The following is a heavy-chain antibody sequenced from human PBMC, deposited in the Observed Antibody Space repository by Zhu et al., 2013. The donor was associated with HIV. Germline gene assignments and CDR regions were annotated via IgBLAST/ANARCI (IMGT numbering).Heavy chain of an antibody. D-gene: IGHD2-15*01. J-gene: IGHJ6*02. CDR2: VSPLSGTA. Sequence: QVQLVQSGAEVRKPGSSVKVSCKISGGTFNKYALNWVRQAPGQGLEWMGGVSPLSGTATYSQKFRGRVKITADKMTNTGYLEVPSLRSEDTAIYFCATKETEWEFDIVEDGMDVWGQGTTVTVSS. CDR3: ATKETEWEFDIVEDGMDV. V-gene: IGHV1-69*14. CDR1: GGTFNKYA.